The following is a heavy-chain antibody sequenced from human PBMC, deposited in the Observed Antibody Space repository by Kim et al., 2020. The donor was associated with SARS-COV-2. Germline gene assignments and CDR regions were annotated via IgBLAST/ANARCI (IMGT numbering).Heavy chain of an antibody. CDR1: GFTFSSYG. D-gene: IGHD5-18*01. V-gene: IGHV3-33*06. Sequence: GGSLGLSCTASGFTFSSYGMHWVRQAPVKGLEWVAVTWYDGSNKYYTDSVKGRFTISRDNSKNTLYLQMNSLRAEDTAVYYCAKDSTPGYSYGYFDYWG. CDR2: TWYDGSNK. J-gene: IGHJ4*01. CDR3: AKDSTPGYSYGYFDY.